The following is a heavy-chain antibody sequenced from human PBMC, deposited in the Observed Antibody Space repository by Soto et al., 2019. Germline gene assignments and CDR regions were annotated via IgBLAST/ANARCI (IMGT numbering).Heavy chain of an antibody. CDR3: ARDRHDSSGYYLYNWFDP. V-gene: IGHV1-3*01. CDR1: GYTFTSYA. J-gene: IGHJ5*02. D-gene: IGHD3-22*01. Sequence: GASVKVSCKASGYTFTSYAMHWVRQAPGQRLEWMGWINAGNGNTKYSQKFQGRVTITRDTSASTAYMELSSMRSEDTAVYYCARDRHDSSGYYLYNWFDPWGQGTLVTVSS. CDR2: INAGNGNT.